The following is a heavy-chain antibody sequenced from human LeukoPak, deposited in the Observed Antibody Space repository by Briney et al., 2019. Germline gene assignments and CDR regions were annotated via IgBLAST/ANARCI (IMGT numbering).Heavy chain of an antibody. D-gene: IGHD2-15*01. V-gene: IGHV3-9*03. J-gene: IGHJ4*02. Sequence: GRSLRLSCAASGFTFDDYAMHWVRQAPGKGLEWVSGISWNSGSLGYADSVKGRFTISRDNAKNSLYLHMNSLRAEDMALYYCAKDSSPGYCSGSTCYYGYYFDYWGQGTLVTVSS. CDR1: GFTFDDYA. CDR2: ISWNSGSL. CDR3: AKDSSPGYCSGSTCYYGYYFDY.